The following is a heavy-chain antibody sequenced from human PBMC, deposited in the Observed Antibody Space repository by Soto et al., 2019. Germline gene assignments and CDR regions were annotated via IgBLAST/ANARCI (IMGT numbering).Heavy chain of an antibody. V-gene: IGHV4-31*03. CDR3: ATETGTHGFGP. D-gene: IGHD1-1*01. CDR2: IYYNGNT. CDR1: GGSINTGTYY. Sequence: QVQLQESGPGLVKPSETLSLTCTVSGGSINTGTYYWTWIRQRPGKGLAWLGYIYYNGNTYYSPSLKSRLTISIDSSNTRFSLNLTSVTAADTAVYHFATETGTHGFGPWGPGTLVTVSS. J-gene: IGHJ5*02.